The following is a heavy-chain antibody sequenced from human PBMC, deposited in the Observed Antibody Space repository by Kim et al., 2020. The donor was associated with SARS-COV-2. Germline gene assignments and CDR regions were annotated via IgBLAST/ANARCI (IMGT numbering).Heavy chain of an antibody. D-gene: IGHD7-27*01. CDR3: ARDLLGTHGGVFDY. CDR2: ISSSSSYI. Sequence: GGSLRLSCAASGFTFSSYSMNWVRQAPGKGLEWVSSISSSSSYIYYADSVKGRFTISRDNAKNSLYLQMNSLRAEDTAVYYCARDLLGTHGGVFDYWGQGTLVTVSS. V-gene: IGHV3-21*01. J-gene: IGHJ4*02. CDR1: GFTFSSYS.